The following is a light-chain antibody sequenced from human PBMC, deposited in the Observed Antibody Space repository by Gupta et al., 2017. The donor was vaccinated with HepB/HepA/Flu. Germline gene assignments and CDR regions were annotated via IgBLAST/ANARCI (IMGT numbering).Light chain of an antibody. V-gene: IGKV3-15*01. CDR3: QRLNNCPRT. J-gene: IGKJ1*01. Sequence: EIVMTQSPATLSVSPGERAFLSCRASQRISSNLVCYQQKPGQAPRLLIYDASSRASGLPARFSGSGSATEITLTISILQSEDFAFFCIQRLNNCPRTFGQGTKVEVK. CDR1: QRISSN. CDR2: DAS.